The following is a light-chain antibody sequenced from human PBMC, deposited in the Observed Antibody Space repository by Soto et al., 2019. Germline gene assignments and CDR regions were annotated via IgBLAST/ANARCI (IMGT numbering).Light chain of an antibody. J-gene: IGLJ1*01. V-gene: IGLV2-11*01. CDR3: CSCAGSNTYV. Sequence: QSVRTQPRSVSGSPGQSVTISCTGTSSDVGGYNFVSWYQQHPGKAPKLMIYDVSKRPSGVPDRFSGSKSGNTASLTISGLQAEDEADYYCCSCAGSNTYVFGTGTKVTVL. CDR2: DVS. CDR1: SSDVGGYNF.